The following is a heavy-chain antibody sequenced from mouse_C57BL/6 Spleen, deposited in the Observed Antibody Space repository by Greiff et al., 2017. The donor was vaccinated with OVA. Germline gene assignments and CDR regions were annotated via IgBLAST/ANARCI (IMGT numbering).Heavy chain of an antibody. Sequence: QVQLKQSGAELVKPGASVKLSCKASGYTFTEYTIHWVKQRSGQGLEWIGWFYPGSGSIKYNEKFKEKATLTADKSSSTVYMELSRLTSEDSAVYFCERHEDDWDGADYYAMDYWGQGTSVTVSS. V-gene: IGHV1-62-2*01. D-gene: IGHD4-1*01. CDR1: GYTFTEYT. CDR3: ERHEDDWDGADYYAMDY. CDR2: FYPGSGSI. J-gene: IGHJ4*01.